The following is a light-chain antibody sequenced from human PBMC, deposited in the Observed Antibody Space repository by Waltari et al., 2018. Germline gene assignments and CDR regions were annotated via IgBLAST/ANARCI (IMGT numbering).Light chain of an antibody. CDR1: QSVRNW. V-gene: IGKV1-5*03. Sequence: DIQITQSPSTLSASVGDRVTITCRASQSVRNWLAWYQQKPGKAPRLLIYQASTLENGVPSRFSGSGSGTEFTLTISGLQPDDFATYYCQQYDNNRTFGQGTKVEIK. CDR2: QAS. J-gene: IGKJ1*01. CDR3: QQYDNNRT.